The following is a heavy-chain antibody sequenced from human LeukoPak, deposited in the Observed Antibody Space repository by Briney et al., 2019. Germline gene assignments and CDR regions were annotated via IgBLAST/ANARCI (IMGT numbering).Heavy chain of an antibody. Sequence: PETLSLTCAVYGGSFSGYYWSWIRQPPGKGLEWIGEINHSGSTNYNPSLKSRVTISVDTSKNQFSLKLSSVTAADTAVYYCARGVGSGYTDDWGQGTLVTVSS. CDR3: ARGVGSGYTDD. CDR2: INHSGST. D-gene: IGHD3-22*01. CDR1: GGSFSGYY. V-gene: IGHV4-34*01. J-gene: IGHJ4*02.